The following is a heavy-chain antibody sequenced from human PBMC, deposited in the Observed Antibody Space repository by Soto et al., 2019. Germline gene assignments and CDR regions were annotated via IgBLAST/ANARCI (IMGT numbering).Heavy chain of an antibody. CDR3: ARDQWLALNSGNWFDP. CDR1: GYTFTSYD. V-gene: IGHV1-8*01. Sequence: ASVKVSCKASGYTFTSYDINWVRQATGQGLERMGWMNPNSGNTGYAQKFQGRVTMTRNTSISTAYMELSSLRSEDTAVYYCARDQWLALNSGNWFDPWGQGTLVTVSS. D-gene: IGHD6-19*01. CDR2: MNPNSGNT. J-gene: IGHJ5*02.